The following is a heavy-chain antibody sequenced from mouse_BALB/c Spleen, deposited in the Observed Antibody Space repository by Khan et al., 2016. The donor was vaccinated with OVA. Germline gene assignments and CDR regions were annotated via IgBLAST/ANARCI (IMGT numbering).Heavy chain of an antibody. CDR2: IDPEFGNT. V-gene: IGHV14-3*02. CDR1: DFNIKDTY. D-gene: IGHD1-2*01. J-gene: IGHJ4*01. CDR3: TRTEIHYYGSYAMDY. Sequence: VQLQQSGAELVKPGASVKLSCTASDFNIKDTYIHWVKQRPEQGLEWIGRIDPEFGNTKYDPKFQDKATIIADTSSNTVYLHLSSLTSEDTAVYFCTRTEIHYYGSYAMDYWGQGISVTVSS.